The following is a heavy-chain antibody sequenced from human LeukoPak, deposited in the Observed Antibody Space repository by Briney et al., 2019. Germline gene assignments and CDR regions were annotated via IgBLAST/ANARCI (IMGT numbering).Heavy chain of an antibody. CDR1: GGSINNYY. Sequence: KPSETLSLTCTVSGGSINNYYWSWIRQPPGKGLEWIGYIYYTGNTNYNPSLKSRVTISVDTSKNQFSLKLSSVTAADTAVYYCARDRLQLQSWGQGTLVTVSS. D-gene: IGHD1-1*01. V-gene: IGHV4-59*01. CDR2: IYYTGNT. J-gene: IGHJ5*02. CDR3: ARDRLQLQS.